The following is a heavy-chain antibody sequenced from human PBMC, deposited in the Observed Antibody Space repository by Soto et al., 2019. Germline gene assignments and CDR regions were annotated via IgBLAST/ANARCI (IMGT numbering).Heavy chain of an antibody. V-gene: IGHV1-3*01. J-gene: IGHJ4*01. CDR3: ARWLGGPSRRGFDY. CDR2: INAGNGNT. D-gene: IGHD3-10*01. Sequence: GASVKVSCKASGYTFTSHGVHWVRQAPGQRLEWMGWINAGNGNTIYSRKFQGRVTITRDTSASTAYMELRSLTSEDTALYYCARWLGGPSRRGFDYGAQEPWVTVPS. CDR1: GYTFTSHG.